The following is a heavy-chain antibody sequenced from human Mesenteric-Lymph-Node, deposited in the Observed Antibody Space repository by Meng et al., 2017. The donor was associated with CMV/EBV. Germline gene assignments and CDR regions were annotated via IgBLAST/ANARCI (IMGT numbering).Heavy chain of an antibody. J-gene: IGHJ3*02. CDR1: GGSISSYY. CDR2: IYYSGST. V-gene: IGHV4-59*01. Sequence: SETLSLTCPVSGGSISSYYWSWIRQPPGKGLEWIGYIYYSGSTNYNPALKSRVTISVDTSKNQFSLKLSSVPAADTAVYYCAAGGYCSSTSCPEVAFDIWGQGTMVTVSS. D-gene: IGHD2-2*01. CDR3: AAGGYCSSTSCPEVAFDI.